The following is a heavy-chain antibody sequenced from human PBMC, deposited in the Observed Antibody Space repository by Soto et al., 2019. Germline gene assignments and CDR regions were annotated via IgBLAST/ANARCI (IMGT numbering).Heavy chain of an antibody. CDR3: AVTKHYGSGSYFKLYYYYGMDV. Sequence: GGSLRLSCAASGSTFSSYAMSWVRQAPGKGLEWGSAIRGSGGSTYYADSVKGRFTISRDNSKNTLYLQMNSLRAEDTAVYYCAVTKHYGSGSYFKLYYYYGMDVWGQGTTVTVSS. D-gene: IGHD3-10*01. CDR2: IRGSGGST. CDR1: GSTFSSYA. J-gene: IGHJ6*02. V-gene: IGHV3-23*01.